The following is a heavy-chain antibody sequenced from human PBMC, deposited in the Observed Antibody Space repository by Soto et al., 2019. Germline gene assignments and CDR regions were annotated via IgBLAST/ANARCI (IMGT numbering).Heavy chain of an antibody. CDR1: GGTFSSYA. D-gene: IGHD2-2*01. V-gene: IGHV1-69*13. CDR3: ARDWVGTDYAGYGMDV. CDR2: IIPIFGTA. J-gene: IGHJ6*02. Sequence: GASVKVSCKASGGTFSSYAISWVRQAPGQGLEWMGGIIPIFGTANYAQKFQGRVTITADESTSTAYMELSSLRSEDTAVYYCARDWVGTDYAGYGMDVWGQGTTVTVSS.